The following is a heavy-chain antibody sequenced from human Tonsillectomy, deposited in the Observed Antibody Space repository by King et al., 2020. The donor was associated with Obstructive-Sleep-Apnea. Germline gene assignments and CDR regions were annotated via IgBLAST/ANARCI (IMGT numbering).Heavy chain of an antibody. V-gene: IGHV3-74*01. Sequence: VQLVESGGGLVQPGGSLRLSCAASGFTLSSYWMHWVRQAPGKGLVWVSRIYSDGSDTTYADSVKGRFTISRDNAKNTLYLQVNSLRAEDTAVYYCVRGSNAYGLGVWGQGTTVTVSS. CDR3: VRGSNAYGLGV. D-gene: IGHD1-26*01. CDR1: GFTLSSYW. J-gene: IGHJ6*02. CDR2: IYSDGSDT.